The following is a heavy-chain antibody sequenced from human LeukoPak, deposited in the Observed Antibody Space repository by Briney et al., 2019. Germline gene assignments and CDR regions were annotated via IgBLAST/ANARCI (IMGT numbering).Heavy chain of an antibody. Sequence: SETLSLTRTVSGGSFSTYYWSWIRQPAGKRLEWIGRIYTRGSIDYNPSLKSRVTMSADTSKNQLSLRLSSVTAADTAVYYCAREYGDSYFDSWGQGTLVTVSS. V-gene: IGHV4-4*07. D-gene: IGHD4-17*01. CDR3: AREYGDSYFDS. CDR2: IYTRGSI. J-gene: IGHJ4*02. CDR1: GGSFSTYY.